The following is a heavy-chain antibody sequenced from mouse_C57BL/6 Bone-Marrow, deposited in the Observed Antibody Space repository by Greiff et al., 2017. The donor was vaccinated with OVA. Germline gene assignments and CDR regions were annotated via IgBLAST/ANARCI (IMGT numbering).Heavy chain of an antibody. CDR2: IHPNSGST. Sequence: QVHVKQPGAELVKPGASVKLSCKASGYTFTSYWMHWVKQRPGQGLEWIGMIHPNSGSTNYNEKFKSKATLTVDKSSSTAYMQLSSLTSEDSAVYYCARKGQLRLRDYWGQGTTLTVSS. V-gene: IGHV1-64*01. J-gene: IGHJ2*01. CDR3: ARKGQLRLRDY. D-gene: IGHD3-2*02. CDR1: GYTFTSYW.